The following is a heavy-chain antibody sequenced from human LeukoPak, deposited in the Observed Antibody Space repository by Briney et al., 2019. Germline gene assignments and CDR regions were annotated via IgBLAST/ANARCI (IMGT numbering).Heavy chain of an antibody. D-gene: IGHD1-26*01. J-gene: IGHJ5*02. Sequence: PSETLSLTCTVSGGSITGSGYYWSWIRQPPGKGLEWIGYIYHTGTTYYNPSLKSRVTMSVDRSKNQFSLRLTSVTAADTAVYYCARGGVGATTNWFDPWGQGTLVTVSS. CDR2: IYHTGTT. CDR3: ARGGVGATTNWFDP. V-gene: IGHV4-30-2*01. CDR1: GGSITGSGYY.